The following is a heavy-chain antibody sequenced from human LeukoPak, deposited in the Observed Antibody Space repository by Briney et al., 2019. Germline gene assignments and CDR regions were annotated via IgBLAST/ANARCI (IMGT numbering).Heavy chain of an antibody. V-gene: IGHV4-59*01. CDR1: GGSISSYS. Sequence: SETLSLTCTVSGGSISSYSWSWIRQSPGKGLEWIVSFVTTTRTYNPSFKSRVAMSLDTSKNQFSLSLKSLTTADSAIYYCARDTSVASGMQHWGRGTLVTVSS. J-gene: IGHJ1*01. CDR3: ARDTSVASGMQH. CDR2: FVTTTR. D-gene: IGHD6-19*01.